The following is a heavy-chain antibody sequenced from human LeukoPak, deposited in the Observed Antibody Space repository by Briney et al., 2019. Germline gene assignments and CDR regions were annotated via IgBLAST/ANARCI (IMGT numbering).Heavy chain of an antibody. Sequence: ASVKVSCKASGYTFTGYYMHWVRQAPGQGLEWMGWINPNSGGTNYAQKFQGRVTMTRDTSISTTYMELSRLRSDDTAVYYCARVNRYYGSGSYSVSFDPWGQGTLVTVSS. CDR3: ARVNRYYGSGSYSVSFDP. CDR2: INPNSGGT. J-gene: IGHJ5*02. D-gene: IGHD3-10*01. CDR1: GYTFTGYY. V-gene: IGHV1-2*02.